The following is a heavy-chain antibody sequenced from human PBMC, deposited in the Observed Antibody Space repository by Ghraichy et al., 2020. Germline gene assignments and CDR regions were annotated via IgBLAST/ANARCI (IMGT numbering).Heavy chain of an antibody. CDR2: IWYDGSNK. D-gene: IGHD6-6*01. CDR3: AREGHIAARPIDY. CDR1: GFTFSSYG. Sequence: GGSLRLSCAASGFTFSSYGMHWVRQAPGKGLEWVAIIWYDGSNKYYADSVKGRFTISRDNSKNTLYLQMNSLRAEDTAVYYCAREGHIAARPIDYWGQGTLVTVSS. J-gene: IGHJ4*02. V-gene: IGHV3-33*08.